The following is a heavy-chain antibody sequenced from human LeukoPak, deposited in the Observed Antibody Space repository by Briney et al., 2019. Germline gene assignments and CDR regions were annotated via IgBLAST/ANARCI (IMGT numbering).Heavy chain of an antibody. CDR1: GGSISSYY. CDR2: IYYSGST. J-gene: IGHJ6*03. Sequence: SETLSLTCTVSGGSISSYYWSWIRQPPGKGLEWIGYIYYSGSTNYNPSLKSRVTISVDTSKNQFSLKLSSVTAADTAVYYCARSRIGIAARPNYYYYYMDVWGKGTTVTASS. V-gene: IGHV4-59*01. CDR3: ARSRIGIAARPNYYYYYMDV. D-gene: IGHD6-6*01.